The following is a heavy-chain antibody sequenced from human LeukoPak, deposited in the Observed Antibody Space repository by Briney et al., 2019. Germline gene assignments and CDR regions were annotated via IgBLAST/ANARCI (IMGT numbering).Heavy chain of an antibody. CDR3: ASSGSYYFPFDY. V-gene: IGHV3-23*01. CDR2: ISGSGGST. D-gene: IGHD3-10*01. J-gene: IGHJ4*02. Sequence: GGPLRLSCAASGFTFSSYAMSWVRQAPGKGLEWVSAISGSGGSTYYADSVKGRFTISRDNSKNTLYLQMNSLRAEDTAIYYCASSGSYYFPFDYWGQGTLVTVSS. CDR1: GFTFSSYA.